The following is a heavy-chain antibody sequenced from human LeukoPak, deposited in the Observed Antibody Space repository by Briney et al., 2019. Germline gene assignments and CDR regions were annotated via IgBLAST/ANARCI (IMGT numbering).Heavy chain of an antibody. D-gene: IGHD3-22*01. V-gene: IGHV3-72*01. J-gene: IGHJ6*02. CDR3: VRDLNRSGDV. CDR2: IRNKANSYTT. CDR1: GFTFSDYY. Sequence: GGSLRLSCAASGFTFSDYYMVWVRQAPGKGLEWVGRIRNKANSYTTEYAASVKGRFTISRDDSKKSLYLQMNSLKTEDTAVYYCVRDLNRSGDVWGQGTTVTVSS.